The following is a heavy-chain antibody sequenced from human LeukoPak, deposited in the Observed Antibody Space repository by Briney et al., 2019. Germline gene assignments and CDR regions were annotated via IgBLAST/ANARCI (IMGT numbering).Heavy chain of an antibody. CDR1: GGSVSSTNW. Sequence: SETPSLTCAVSGGSVSSTNWWNWVRQPPGKGLQWIGEIYHSGSTNYNASLKSRVTISVDKSKNQFSLRLSSVTAADTAFYYCARRTYEAFDIWGQGTMVTVSS. D-gene: IGHD3-3*01. CDR3: ARRTYEAFDI. CDR2: IYHSGST. J-gene: IGHJ3*02. V-gene: IGHV4-4*02.